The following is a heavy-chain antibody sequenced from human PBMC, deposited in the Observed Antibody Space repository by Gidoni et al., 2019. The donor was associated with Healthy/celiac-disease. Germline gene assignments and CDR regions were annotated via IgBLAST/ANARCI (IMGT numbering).Heavy chain of an antibody. Sequence: QVQLVESGGGVVQPGRSLRLTCAASGFTSRSYGMPWVGPAPGKGLGWVAVISYDGSNKSYADSVTGRFTISRDNSKNTLYLQMYSLRAEDTAVYYCAKDRLRYCSSTSCKGPFDYWGQGTLVTVSS. CDR1: GFTSRSYG. CDR3: AKDRLRYCSSTSCKGPFDY. CDR2: ISYDGSNK. J-gene: IGHJ4*02. D-gene: IGHD2-2*01. V-gene: IGHV3-30*18.